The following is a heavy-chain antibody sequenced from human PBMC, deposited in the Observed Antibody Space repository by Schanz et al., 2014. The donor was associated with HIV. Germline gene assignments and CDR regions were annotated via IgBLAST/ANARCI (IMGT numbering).Heavy chain of an antibody. CDR3: ARVGRAAAGFIYYYGMDV. V-gene: IGHV4-59*01. CDR1: GASISSYY. D-gene: IGHD6-13*01. J-gene: IGHJ6*02. Sequence: QVQLQESGPGLVKPSETLSLTCTVSGASISSYYWSWIRQPPGKGLEWIGYMYYSGSSKNNPSLKSRVTISVDTSKNQFSLKLRSVTAADTAVYSCARVGRAAAGFIYYYGMDVWGQGTTVTVSS. CDR2: MYYSGSS.